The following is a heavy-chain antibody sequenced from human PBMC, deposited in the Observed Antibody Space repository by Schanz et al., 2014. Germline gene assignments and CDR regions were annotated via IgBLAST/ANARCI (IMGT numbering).Heavy chain of an antibody. CDR1: GYTTFTDYY. J-gene: IGHJ1*01. CDR2: INPNSGDT. D-gene: IGHD6-13*01. CDR3: AREGVDAAAGGNH. Sequence: QVQLVQSGAEAKKPGASAKVSCKASGYTTFTDYYIHWVRQAPGQGLEWMGWINPNSGDTNYAQKFQGWVTMTRDTSISTAYMDLRRLRSDDTAVYYCAREGVDAAAGGNHWGQGTLVIVSS. V-gene: IGHV1-2*04.